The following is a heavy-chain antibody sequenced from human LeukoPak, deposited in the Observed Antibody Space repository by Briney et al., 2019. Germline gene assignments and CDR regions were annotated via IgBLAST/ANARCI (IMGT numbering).Heavy chain of an antibody. CDR2: ISYDGSNK. D-gene: IGHD6-6*01. V-gene: IGHV3-30*03. CDR1: GFTFSSYG. CDR3: ARDGGGIAARPPGDY. J-gene: IGHJ4*02. Sequence: AGGSLRLSCAASGFTFSSYGIHWVRQAPGKGLEWVAVISYDGSNKYYADSVKGRFTISRDNSKNTLYLQMNSLRAEDTAVYYCARDGGGIAARPPGDYWGQGTLVTVSS.